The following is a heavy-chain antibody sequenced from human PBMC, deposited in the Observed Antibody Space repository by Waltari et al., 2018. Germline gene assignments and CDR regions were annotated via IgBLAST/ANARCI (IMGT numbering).Heavy chain of an antibody. CDR1: GFSFSSYE. Sequence: EVQLVESGGGLVQPGGSLRLSGAASGFSFSSYEMHWFRQAPGKGLEWTSYISSSGSTIHYGDQVKCRFTISRENAKKTLSLQMNSLRVEDTAVYYCARAPKRTSSEVDYWGQGTLVTVSS. V-gene: IGHV3-48*03. CDR2: ISSSGSTI. CDR3: ARAPKRTSSEVDY. D-gene: IGHD6-19*01. J-gene: IGHJ4*02.